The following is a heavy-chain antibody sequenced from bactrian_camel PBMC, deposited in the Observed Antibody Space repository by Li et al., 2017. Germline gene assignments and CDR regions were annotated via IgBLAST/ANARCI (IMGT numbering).Heavy chain of an antibody. V-gene: IGHV3S1*01. D-gene: IGHD3*01. Sequence: HVQLVESGGGSVQAGGSLRLSCVASGYGYSIDCMAWFRQVPGKERERVALIVRDAGIASTAYYSDSVKGRFTISRDKARNMLYLEMNNLNTEDTAQYYCAAARRTSAGACYDLNPRWNNWGQGTQVTVS. J-gene: IGHJ4*01. CDR2: IVRDAGIASTA. CDR1: GYGYSIDC. CDR3: AAARRTSAGACYDLNPRWNN.